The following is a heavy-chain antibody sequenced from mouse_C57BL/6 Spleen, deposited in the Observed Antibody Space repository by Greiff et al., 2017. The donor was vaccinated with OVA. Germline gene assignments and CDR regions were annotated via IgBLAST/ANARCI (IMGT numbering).Heavy chain of an antibody. V-gene: IGHV1-76*01. CDR3: AGGRFAY. CDR2: IYPGSGNT. CDR1: GYTFTDYY. Sequence: VQLQQSGAELVRPGASVKLSCKASGYTFTDYYINWVKQRPGQGLEWIARIYPGSGNTYYNEKFKGKATLTAEKSSSTAYMQLSSLTSEDSAVYFFAGGRFAYWGQGTLVTVSA. J-gene: IGHJ3*01.